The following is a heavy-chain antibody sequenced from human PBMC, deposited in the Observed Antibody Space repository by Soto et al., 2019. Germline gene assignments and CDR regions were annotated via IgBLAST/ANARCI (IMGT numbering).Heavy chain of an antibody. CDR1: GFTFSSYA. D-gene: IGHD5-12*01. V-gene: IGHV3-23*01. J-gene: IGHJ4*02. CDR3: AKGGPTRYSGYDWIAAAGTMVCYFDY. CDR2: ISGSGGST. Sequence: EVQLLESGGGLVQPGGSLRLSCAASGFTFSSYAMSWVRQAPGKGLEWVSAISGSGGSTYYADSVKGRFTISRDNSKNTLYLQRNSLRAEDTAVYYCAKGGPTRYSGYDWIAAAGTMVCYFDYWGQGTLVTVSS.